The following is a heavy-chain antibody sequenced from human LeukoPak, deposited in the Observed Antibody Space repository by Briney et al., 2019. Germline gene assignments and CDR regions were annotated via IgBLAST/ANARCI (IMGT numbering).Heavy chain of an antibody. Sequence: SETLSLTCTVSGGSISSGSYYWSWIRQPAGKGLEWIGRIYTSGSTNYNPSLKSRVTISVDTSKNQFSLKLSSVTAADTAVYYCARRTGGSYSLDYFDYWGQGTLVTVSS. D-gene: IGHD1-26*01. CDR3: ARRTGGSYSLDYFDY. J-gene: IGHJ4*02. CDR1: GGSISSGSYY. CDR2: IYTSGST. V-gene: IGHV4-61*02.